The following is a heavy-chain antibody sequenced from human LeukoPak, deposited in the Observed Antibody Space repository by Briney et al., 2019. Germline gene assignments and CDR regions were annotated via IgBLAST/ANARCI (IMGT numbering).Heavy chain of an antibody. D-gene: IGHD2-8*01. V-gene: IGHV1-18*01. Sequence: GASVKVSCKASGYTFTSYGISWVRQAPGQGLEWMGWISAYNGNTNYAQKLKGRVTMTTDTSTSTHYMEMRSLRSDDTAVYYCARVELVYASFDYWGQGTLVTVSS. CDR1: GYTFTSYG. CDR2: ISAYNGNT. J-gene: IGHJ4*02. CDR3: ARVELVYASFDY.